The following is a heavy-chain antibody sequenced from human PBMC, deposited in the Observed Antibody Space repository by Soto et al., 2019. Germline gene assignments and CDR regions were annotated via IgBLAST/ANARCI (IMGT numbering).Heavy chain of an antibody. V-gene: IGHV4-59*08. D-gene: IGHD3-10*01. J-gene: IGHJ4*02. CDR1: GGSISGYY. Sequence: PSETLSLTCTVSGGSISGYYWSWIRQPPGKGLEWIGYIHYTGSTYYNPSLKSRVTMSLDTSKNQFSLKLSSVTATETAIYYCARQSIMIQGVRTTSFDSWGQGALVTVS. CDR2: IHYTGST. CDR3: ARQSIMIQGVRTTSFDS.